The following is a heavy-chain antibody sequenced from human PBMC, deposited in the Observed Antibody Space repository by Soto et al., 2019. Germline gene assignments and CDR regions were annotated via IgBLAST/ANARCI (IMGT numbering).Heavy chain of an antibody. CDR3: AAGDSSGYYGG. J-gene: IGHJ4*02. CDR1: GFTFTSSS. CDR2: ITVGTGNT. V-gene: IGHV1-58*01. D-gene: IGHD3-22*01. Sequence: SVNVSCKTSGFTFTSSSVQWVRQARGQRLEWIGGITVGTGNTNYAQKFQERVTITRDMSTSTAYMELKNLRSEDTAVYYCAAGDSSGYYGGWGQGTQVTVSS.